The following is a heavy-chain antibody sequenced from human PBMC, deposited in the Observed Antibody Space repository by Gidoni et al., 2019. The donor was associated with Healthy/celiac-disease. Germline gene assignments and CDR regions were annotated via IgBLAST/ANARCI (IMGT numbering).Heavy chain of an antibody. CDR1: AVTFSSYA. V-gene: IGHV1-69*06. D-gene: IGHD6-19*01. CDR3: ARSTGIAVAIWYFDY. Sequence: QVQLVQSGAEVTKPGSSVKVSCKAPAVTFSSYAISWVRQAPGQGLEWMGGIIPIFGTANYAQKFQGRVTITADKSTSTAYMELSSLRSEDTAVYYCARSTGIAVAIWYFDYWGQGTLVTVSS. J-gene: IGHJ4*02. CDR2: IIPIFGTA.